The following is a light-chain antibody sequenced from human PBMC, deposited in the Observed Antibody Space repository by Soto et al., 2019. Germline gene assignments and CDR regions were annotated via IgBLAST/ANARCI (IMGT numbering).Light chain of an antibody. J-gene: IGKJ2*01. Sequence: LILTQSPGTLSLSPGERATLSCRASESVRNNSLAWYQQHPGQAPRLLIFGASSRATGIPDRFTGTGSGAYFLLTISRLEPDDSAVYFCHHYGYGADTFGQGTKLEIK. CDR3: HHYGYGADT. CDR2: GAS. V-gene: IGKV3-20*01. CDR1: ESVRNNS.